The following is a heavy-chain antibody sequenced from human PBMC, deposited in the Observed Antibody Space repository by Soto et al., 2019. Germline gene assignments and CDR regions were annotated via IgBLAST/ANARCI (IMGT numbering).Heavy chain of an antibody. D-gene: IGHD2-21*02. CDR2: IFYSGNT. V-gene: IGHV4-39*01. Sequence: SETLSLACTVSGGSITTNSYYGGWIRQSPGKGLEWIGNIFYSGNTYYNPSLKSRVTISVDTSTNQFSLKVTSVTAADTAVYYCARVTGRYYYGMDVWGQGTTVTVSS. CDR1: GGSITTNSYY. J-gene: IGHJ6*02. CDR3: ARVTGRYYYGMDV.